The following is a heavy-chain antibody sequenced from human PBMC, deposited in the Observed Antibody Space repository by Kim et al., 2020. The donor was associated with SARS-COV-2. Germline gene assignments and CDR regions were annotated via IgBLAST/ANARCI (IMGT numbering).Heavy chain of an antibody. CDR1: GYSISSGYY. CDR2: IYHSGST. D-gene: IGHD3-22*01. J-gene: IGHJ4*02. CDR3: ARVGDSSGYSGVDY. Sequence: SETLSLTCTVSGYSISSGYYWGWIRQPPGKGLEWIGSIYHSGSTYYNPSLKSRVTISVDTSKNQLSLKLSSVTAADTAVYYCARVGDSSGYSGVDYWGQGTLVTFSS. V-gene: IGHV4-38-2*02.